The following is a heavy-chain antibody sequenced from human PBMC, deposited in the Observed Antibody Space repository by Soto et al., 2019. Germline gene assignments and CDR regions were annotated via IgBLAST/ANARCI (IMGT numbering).Heavy chain of an antibody. V-gene: IGHV4-34*01. J-gene: IGHJ4*02. CDR3: ARRATLYSSSWYGYYDSSGFFDY. CDR1: GGSFSGYY. CDR2: INHSGST. Sequence: SETLSLTCAVYGGSFSGYYWSWIRQPPGKGLEWIGEINHSGSTNYNPSPKSRVTISVDTSKNQFSLKLSSVTAADTAVYYCARRATLYSSSWYGYYDSSGFFDYWGQGTLVTVSS. D-gene: IGHD6-13*01.